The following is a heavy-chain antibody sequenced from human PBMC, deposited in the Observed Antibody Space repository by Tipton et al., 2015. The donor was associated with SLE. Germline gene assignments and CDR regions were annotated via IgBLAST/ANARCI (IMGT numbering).Heavy chain of an antibody. CDR2: ISHSGST. CDR3: TRVVVIAFSHYYMDV. CDR1: GDSISSGPYS. V-gene: IGHV4-38-2*02. D-gene: IGHD2-21*01. Sequence: TLSLTCNVSGDSISSGPYSWSWIRQPPGKGLEWIGSISHSGSTYYSPSLKSRVTISKDTPKKQFSLRLNSVTAADTAVYYCTRVVVIAFSHYYMDVWGKGTTVTVSS. J-gene: IGHJ6*03.